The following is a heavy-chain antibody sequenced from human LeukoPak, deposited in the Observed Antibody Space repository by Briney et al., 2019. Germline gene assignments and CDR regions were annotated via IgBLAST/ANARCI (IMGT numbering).Heavy chain of an antibody. Sequence: NSGGSLRLSCAASGFTVSSNYMSCIRQAPGKGREWVSYISSSGSTIYYADSVKGRFTIPRNNAKNSLYLQMNSLRAEDTAVYYCARDPPTNIPPDAFDIWGQGTMVTVSS. CDR2: ISSSGSTI. J-gene: IGHJ3*02. CDR1: GFTVSSNY. CDR3: ARDPPTNIPPDAFDI. D-gene: IGHD2-8*01. V-gene: IGHV3-11*01.